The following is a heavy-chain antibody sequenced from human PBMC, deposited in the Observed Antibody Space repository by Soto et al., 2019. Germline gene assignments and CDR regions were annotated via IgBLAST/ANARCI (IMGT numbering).Heavy chain of an antibody. J-gene: IGHJ4*02. CDR2: INGDGSST. V-gene: IGHV3-74*01. D-gene: IGHD5-18*01. CDR3: ARGGAYIYGPQYD. Sequence: EVQLVESGGGLVQPGGSLRLSCATSGFSFSGYWIHWVRQAPGKGLVWVSHINGDGSSTNYADSVKGRFTISRDYAKNTLYLEMNSLRVEDTAVYYCARGGAYIYGPQYDWGQGTLVTVSS. CDR1: GFSFSGYW.